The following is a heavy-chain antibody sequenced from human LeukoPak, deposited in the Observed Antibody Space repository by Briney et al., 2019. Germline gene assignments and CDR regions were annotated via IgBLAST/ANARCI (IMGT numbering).Heavy chain of an antibody. V-gene: IGHV1-8*01. CDR2: MNPNSGNT. CDR3: ARGYCSSTSCLQYFDY. Sequence: ASVKVSCKASGYTFTSYDINWVRQATGQGLEWMGWMNPNSGNTGYAQKFQGRVTMTRDTSISTAYMELSSLRSEDTAVYYCARGYCSSTSCLQYFDYWGQGTLVTVSS. D-gene: IGHD2-2*01. J-gene: IGHJ4*02. CDR1: GYTFTSYD.